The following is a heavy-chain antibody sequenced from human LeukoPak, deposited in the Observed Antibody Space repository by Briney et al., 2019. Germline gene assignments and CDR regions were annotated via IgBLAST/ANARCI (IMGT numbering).Heavy chain of an antibody. J-gene: IGHJ4*02. CDR1: GFTFGSFW. D-gene: IGHD5-24*01. CDR2: IKPDGSEK. V-gene: IGHV3-7*01. Sequence: GGSLRLSCAASGFTFGSFWMSWVRQAPGRGLEWVANIKPDGSEKYYVDSVRGRFTIPRDNPQNSLYLQMSSLRADGTAVYYCARDDGYRSYDYGGQGTLVTVSS. CDR3: ARDDGYRSYDY.